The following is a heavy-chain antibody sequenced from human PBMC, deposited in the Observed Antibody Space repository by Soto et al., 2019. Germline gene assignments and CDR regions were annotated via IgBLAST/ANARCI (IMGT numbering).Heavy chain of an antibody. CDR3: ASLSRFALDY. J-gene: IGHJ4*01. CDR2: ISSSSSCI. Sequence: LRLSCAASGFTFSSYTMNWVRQAPGKGLEWVSSISSSSSCIYYTDSVKGRFTISRDNAKNSLYLQMNSLRAEDTAVYYCASLSRFALDYWGQGTLVTVSS. D-gene: IGHD3-10*01. CDR1: GFTFSSYT. V-gene: IGHV3-21*01.